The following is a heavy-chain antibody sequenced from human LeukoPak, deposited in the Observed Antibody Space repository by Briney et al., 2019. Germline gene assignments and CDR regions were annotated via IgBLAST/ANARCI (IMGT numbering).Heavy chain of an antibody. Sequence: GGSLRLSCAASGFTFSTYWMHWVRQAPGKGLVWVSRINSDARSTSYADSVKGRFTISRDNAKNTLYLQMNSLRAEDTAVYYCARGADTGYSSDSWGQGTLVTVSS. J-gene: IGHJ5*02. CDR3: ARGADTGYSSDS. CDR1: GFTFSTYW. D-gene: IGHD6-19*01. CDR2: INSDARST. V-gene: IGHV3-74*01.